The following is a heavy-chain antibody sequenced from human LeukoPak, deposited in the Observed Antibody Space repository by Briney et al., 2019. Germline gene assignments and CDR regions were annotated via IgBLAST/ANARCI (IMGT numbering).Heavy chain of an antibody. Sequence: SEALSLTCSVSGDSISRFYWSWVRQPPGKGLEWIGYTGDTNYNPSLKSRVTISLDASKSQFSLKLSSVTAADTAMYYCARVNIAVAGDASDVWGRGTMVTVSS. CDR1: GDSISRFY. CDR3: ARVNIAVAGDASDV. J-gene: IGHJ3*01. V-gene: IGHV4-59*01. D-gene: IGHD6-19*01. CDR2: YTGDT.